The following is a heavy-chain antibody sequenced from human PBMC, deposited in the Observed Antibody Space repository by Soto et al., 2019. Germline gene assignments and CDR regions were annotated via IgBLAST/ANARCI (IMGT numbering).Heavy chain of an antibody. J-gene: IGHJ4*02. V-gene: IGHV4-59*12. Sequence: RQPPGKGLEWIGYIYYSGTTFYNPSLKSRVTISVDTSKNQFSLKLTSVTAADTAVYYCAXXXXXXXXXXXGQGTLVTVSS. CDR3: AXXXXXXXXXX. CDR2: IYYSGTT.